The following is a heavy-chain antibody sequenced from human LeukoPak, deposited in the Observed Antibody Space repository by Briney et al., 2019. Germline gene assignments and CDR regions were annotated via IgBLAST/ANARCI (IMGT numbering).Heavy chain of an antibody. V-gene: IGHV4-39*07. D-gene: IGHD5-12*01. CDR2: IYYSGST. Sequence: SETLSLTCTVSGGSISSSSYYWGWIRQPPGKGLEWIGSIYYSGSTYYNPSLKSRVTISVDTSKNQFSLKLSSVTAADTAVYYCARVIVARVAGGYGFAGSFDYWGQGTLVTVSS. CDR1: GGSISSSSYY. J-gene: IGHJ4*02. CDR3: ARVIVARVAGGYGFAGSFDY.